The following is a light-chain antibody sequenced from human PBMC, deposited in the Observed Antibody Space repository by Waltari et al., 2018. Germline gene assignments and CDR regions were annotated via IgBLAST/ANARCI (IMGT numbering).Light chain of an antibody. J-gene: IGLJ1*01. Sequence: SYVLTQPPSVSVAPGQTARLTCGGRDIGRKDMNWYQQRPGPAPMLVVYDDSERPSGIPELFSGSKSGNTATLTISGVEAGDEADYYCQVWDSNSDHYVFGTGTKVTVL. CDR1: DIGRKD. V-gene: IGLV3-21*02. CDR3: QVWDSNSDHYV. CDR2: DDS.